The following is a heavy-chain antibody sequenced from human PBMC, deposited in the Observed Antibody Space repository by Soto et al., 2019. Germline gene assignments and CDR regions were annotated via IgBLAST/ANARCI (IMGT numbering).Heavy chain of an antibody. CDR2: ISTYNGNT. CDR3: ARDPYHVLMVNAPNLYGMDV. J-gene: IGHJ6*02. CDR1: GYTFTTYD. Sequence: GASVKVSCKASGYTFTTYDISWVRQAPGQGLEWMGRISTYNGNTNYPQSLQGRLTMTTDTSTTTAYMELRNLRSDYTAVYYCARDPYHVLMVNAPNLYGMDVWGQGTTVTVSS. V-gene: IGHV1-18*01. D-gene: IGHD2-8*01.